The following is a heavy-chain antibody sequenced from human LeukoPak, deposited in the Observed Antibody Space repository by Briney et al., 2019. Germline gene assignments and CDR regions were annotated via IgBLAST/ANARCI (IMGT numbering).Heavy chain of an antibody. V-gene: IGHV3-23*01. CDR3: AKSNWNSPGI. CDR2: ISGSGGST. D-gene: IGHD1-20*01. J-gene: IGHJ3*02. CDR1: GFTFSSYA. Sequence: GGSLRLSCAASGFTFSSYAMSWVRQAPGKGLEWVLAISGSGGSTYYADSVKVRFTISRDNSKNTLYLQMNSLRAEDTSVYYCAKSNWNSPGIWGQGTMVTVSS.